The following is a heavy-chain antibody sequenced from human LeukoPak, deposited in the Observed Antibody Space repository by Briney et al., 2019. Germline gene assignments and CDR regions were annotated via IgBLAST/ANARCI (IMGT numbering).Heavy chain of an antibody. CDR3: AIRGGGSNWRYFDY. D-gene: IGHD6-13*01. J-gene: IGHJ4*02. CDR1: GFTFNSYS. Sequence: GGSLRLSCAASGFTFNSYSMAWVRQAPGKGLEWVSAISSSAGFTIYADSVRGRFTISRDNSKNSLYLHMNSLKAEDTAVYFCAIRGGGSNWRYFDYWGQGTLVTVSS. V-gene: IGHV3-23*01. CDR2: ISSSAGFT.